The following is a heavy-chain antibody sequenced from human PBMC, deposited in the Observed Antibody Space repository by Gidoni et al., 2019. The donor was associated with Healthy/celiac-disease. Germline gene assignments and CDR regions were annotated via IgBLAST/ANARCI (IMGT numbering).Heavy chain of an antibody. V-gene: IGHV4-59*01. Sequence: ISSYYWSWIRQPPGKGLEWIGYIYYSGSTNYNPSLKSRVTISVDTSKNQFSLKLSSVTAADTAVYYCARDRGPITIFGVVLDGSGGMDVWGQGTTVTVSS. D-gene: IGHD3-3*01. CDR3: ARDRGPITIFGVVLDGSGGMDV. CDR1: ISSYY. CDR2: IYYSGST. J-gene: IGHJ6*02.